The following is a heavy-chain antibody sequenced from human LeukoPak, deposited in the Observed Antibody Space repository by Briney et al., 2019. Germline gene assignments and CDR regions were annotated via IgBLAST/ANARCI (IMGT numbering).Heavy chain of an antibody. J-gene: IGHJ4*02. Sequence: GDSLRLSCAASGFTFSSYSMNWVRKAPGKGLEWVSSITGSSTYIHYADSVKGRFTISRDNAKNSLYLQMNSLRAEDTAVYYCARGFADFVWGSYPSSYWGQGTLVAVSS. CDR2: ITGSSTYI. V-gene: IGHV3-21*01. CDR3: ARGFADFVWGSYPSSY. D-gene: IGHD3-16*02. CDR1: GFTFSSYS.